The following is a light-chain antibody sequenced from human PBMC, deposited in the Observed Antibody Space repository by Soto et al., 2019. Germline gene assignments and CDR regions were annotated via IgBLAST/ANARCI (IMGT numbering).Light chain of an antibody. J-gene: IGKJ1*01. CDR2: GAS. Sequence: VMTHAPATLSVSPWEIATLSCRASQTINNNVAWYQLKDGQVPRLVIYGASTRATDIPARFSGSGSGTEFTLTISSLQSEDFAVYYCQQYNNWPRTFGQGTKVDIK. CDR3: QQYNNWPRT. CDR1: QTINNN. V-gene: IGKV3-15*01.